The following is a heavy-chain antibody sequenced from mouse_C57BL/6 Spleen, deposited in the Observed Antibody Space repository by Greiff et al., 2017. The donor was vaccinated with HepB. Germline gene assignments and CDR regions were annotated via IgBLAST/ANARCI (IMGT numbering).Heavy chain of an antibody. CDR2: IDPETGGT. J-gene: IGHJ3*01. V-gene: IGHV1-15*01. CDR1: GYTFTDYE. D-gene: IGHD2-3*01. CDR3: TEDGYYWFAY. Sequence: VQLQQSGAELVRPGASVTLSCKASGYTFTDYEMHWVKQTPVHGLEWIGAIDPETGGTAYNQKFKGKAILTADKSSSTAYMELRSLTSEDSTVYYCTEDGYYWFAYWGQGTLVTVSA.